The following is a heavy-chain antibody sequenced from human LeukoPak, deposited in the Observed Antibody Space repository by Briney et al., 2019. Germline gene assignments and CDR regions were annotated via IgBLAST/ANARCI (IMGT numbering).Heavy chain of an antibody. Sequence: GESLMISCKGSEYSFTSYWIGWVHQLPGKGVEWMGIIYPGDSDTRYSPSFQGQVTISADKSISTAYLQWSILKASASAMYYCARHLSYFYGSGSFSSALGHWGQGTLVTVSS. CDR2: IYPGDSDT. D-gene: IGHD3-10*01. CDR3: ARHLSYFYGSGSFSSALGH. CDR1: EYSFTSYW. J-gene: IGHJ4*02. V-gene: IGHV5-51*07.